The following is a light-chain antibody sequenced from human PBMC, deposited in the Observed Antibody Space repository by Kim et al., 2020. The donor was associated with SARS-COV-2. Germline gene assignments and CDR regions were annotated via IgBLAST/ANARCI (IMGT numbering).Light chain of an antibody. V-gene: IGKV1-5*03. CDR2: TAS. Sequence: DIHMTQSPSTLSASIGDRVTITCRAGQNIGTWLAWYQQKPGQAPKLLISTASTLENGVPSRFSGSGSGTEFTLTINSLQPDDFGTYYCQQNSSYWTFGQGTKVDIK. CDR1: QNIGTW. J-gene: IGKJ1*01. CDR3: QQNSSYWT.